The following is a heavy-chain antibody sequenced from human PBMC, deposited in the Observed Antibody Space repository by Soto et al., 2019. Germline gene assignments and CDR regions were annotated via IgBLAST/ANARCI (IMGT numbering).Heavy chain of an antibody. CDR3: ARAGPGWTGGDY. V-gene: IGHV3-33*01. J-gene: IGHJ4*02. Sequence: QVQLVESGGGVVQPGRSLRLSCAVSGFTFSSYSMHWVRQAPGKGLEWVAVIWYDGTKKYYADSVKGRFTISRDNSKRTLYLQMNRLRAGDTAVYYLARAGPGWTGGDYWGQGTLVTVSS. CDR2: IWYDGTKK. CDR1: GFTFSSYS. D-gene: IGHD6-19*01.